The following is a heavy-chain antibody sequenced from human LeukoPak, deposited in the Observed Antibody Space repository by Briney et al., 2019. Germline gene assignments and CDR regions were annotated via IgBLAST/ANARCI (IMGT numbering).Heavy chain of an antibody. CDR3: ARGPYYDILTGYSYYYYGMDV. CDR2: IKQDGSEK. V-gene: IGHV3-7*01. CDR1: GFSFSTFV. Sequence: GGSLRLSCAASGFSFSTFVMSWVRQAPGKGLEWVANIKQDGSEKCYVDSVKGRFTISRDNAKNSLYLQMNSLRAEDTAVYYCARGPYYDILTGYSYYYYGMDVWGQGTTVTVSS. J-gene: IGHJ6*02. D-gene: IGHD3-9*01.